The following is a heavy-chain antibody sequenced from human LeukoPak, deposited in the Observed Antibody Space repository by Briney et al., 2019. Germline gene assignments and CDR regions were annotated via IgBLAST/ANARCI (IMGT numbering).Heavy chain of an antibody. J-gene: IGHJ4*02. Sequence: PGGSLRLSCAASGFTFDDYVMSWVRQAPGKGLEWVSGINWNGGSTGYADSVKGRFTISRDNAKNSLYLRMNSLRAEDTAFYYCARDLRSSGSYHDYWGQGTLVTVSS. CDR2: INWNGGST. V-gene: IGHV3-20*04. CDR3: ARDLRSSGSYHDY. CDR1: GFTFDDYV. D-gene: IGHD3-10*01.